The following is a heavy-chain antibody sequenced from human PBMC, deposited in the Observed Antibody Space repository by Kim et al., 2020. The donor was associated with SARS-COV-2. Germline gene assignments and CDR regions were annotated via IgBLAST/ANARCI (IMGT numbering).Heavy chain of an antibody. J-gene: IGHJ4*02. CDR3: AKDSGRITMIVVVITGIDY. D-gene: IGHD3-22*01. V-gene: IGHV3-30*02. Sequence: GRFTISRDNSKNTLYLQMNSLRAEDTAVYCCAKDSGRITMIVVVITGIDYWGQGTLVTVSS.